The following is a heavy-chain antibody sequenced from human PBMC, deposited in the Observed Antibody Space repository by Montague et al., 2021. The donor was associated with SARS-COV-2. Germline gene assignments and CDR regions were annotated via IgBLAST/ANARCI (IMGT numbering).Heavy chain of an antibody. D-gene: IGHD3-3*01. CDR2: LYNSGCP. CDR3: ARHGLAGITIFGVVTPRGVFRI. Sequence: SETLSLTCTVSACSISRSSYPRGCSRKPPAKGLAWIGSLYNSGCPYSNPSLKSRVTISVDTPLNQFSLKLSSVTAADTAVYYCARHGLAGITIFGVVTPRGVFRIWDQLTMVSVA. CDR1: ACSISRSSYP. V-gene: IGHV4-39*01. J-gene: IGHJ3*02.